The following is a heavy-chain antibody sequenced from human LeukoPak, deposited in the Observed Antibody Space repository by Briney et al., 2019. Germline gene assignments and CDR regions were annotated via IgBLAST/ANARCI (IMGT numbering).Heavy chain of an antibody. J-gene: IGHJ5*02. D-gene: IGHD3-3*01. CDR2: NSGSGGST. V-gene: IGHV3-23*01. CDR3: AKRFLEWLLSPDWFDR. CDR1: GFTFSSYA. Sequence: GGSLRLSCAASGFTFSSYAISWVRQAPGKGLEWVSANSGSGGSTYYADSVKGRFTISRDNSKNTLYRQMNSLRAEDTAVYYCAKRFLEWLLSPDWFDRGGQGTLVTVSS.